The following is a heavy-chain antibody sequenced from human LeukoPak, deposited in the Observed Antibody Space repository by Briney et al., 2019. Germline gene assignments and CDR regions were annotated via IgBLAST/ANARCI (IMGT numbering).Heavy chain of an antibody. J-gene: IGHJ4*02. Sequence: GGSLRLSCAASGFTFSRYAMNWVRQAPGKGLEWVSAISGSGDDTYYADSVKGRFTTSRDNSKNILYLQMNSLRAEDTAEYYCAKWSGDCSIPGGAGGLDYWGQGALVTVSS. CDR1: GFTFSRYA. D-gene: IGHD1-20*01. CDR2: ISGSGDDT. CDR3: AKWSGDCSIPGGAGGLDY. V-gene: IGHV3-23*01.